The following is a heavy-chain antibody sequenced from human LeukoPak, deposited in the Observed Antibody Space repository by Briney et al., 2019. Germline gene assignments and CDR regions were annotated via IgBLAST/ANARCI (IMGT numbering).Heavy chain of an antibody. V-gene: IGHV3-23*01. Sequence: GGSLRLSCAASGFTFSSYAMSWVRQAPGKGLGWVAAISGSGGSTYYADSVKGRFTISRDNSKNTLYLQMNSLRAEDTAVYYCARAAMVRGVDYFDSWGQGTLVTVSS. CDR2: ISGSGGST. CDR1: GFTFSSYA. CDR3: ARAAMVRGVDYFDS. J-gene: IGHJ4*02. D-gene: IGHD3-10*01.